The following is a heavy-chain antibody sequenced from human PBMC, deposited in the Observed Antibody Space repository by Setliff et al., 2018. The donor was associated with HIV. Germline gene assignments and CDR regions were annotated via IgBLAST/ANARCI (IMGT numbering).Heavy chain of an antibody. J-gene: IGHJ4*02. CDR1: GGSISSSSYY. CDR3: ARDFVHLTNYYDSDRYVY. D-gene: IGHD3-22*01. CDR2: IFYSGGT. Sequence: PSETLSLTCTVSGGSISSSSYYWGWIRQPPGKGREWIGSIFYSGGTYYNPSLKSRVTMSVDTSKNQFSLKLTSVTAADTAVYYCARDFVHLTNYYDSDRYVYWGQGTLVTVSS. V-gene: IGHV4-39*07.